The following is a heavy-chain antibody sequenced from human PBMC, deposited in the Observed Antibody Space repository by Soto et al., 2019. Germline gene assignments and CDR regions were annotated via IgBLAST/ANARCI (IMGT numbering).Heavy chain of an antibody. CDR1: GGSISSSGYS. D-gene: IGHD4-17*01. CDR3: ARLEHYAYYFDY. V-gene: IGHV4-39*01. CDR2: IYYSGST. J-gene: IGHJ4*02. Sequence: SETLSLTCTVSGGSISSSGYSWGWIRQPPGKGLEWIGTIYYSGSTYYNPSLKSRVTISVDTSKNQFSLKLNSVTAADTAVYYCARLEHYAYYFDYWGQGTLVTVSS.